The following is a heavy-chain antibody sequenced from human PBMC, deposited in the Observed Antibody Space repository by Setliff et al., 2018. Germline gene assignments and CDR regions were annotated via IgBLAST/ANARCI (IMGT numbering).Heavy chain of an antibody. D-gene: IGHD5-18*01. CDR3: AKERRIYSYAIDY. CDR2: IYYSGST. J-gene: IGHJ4*02. V-gene: IGHV4-39*02. Sequence: SETLSLTCTVSGGSISSSSYYWGWIRQPPGKGLEWIGSIYYSGSTYYNPSLKSRVTISVDTSKNQFSLKLSSVTAADTAVYYCAKERRIYSYAIDYWGQGTLVTVSS. CDR1: GGSISSSSYY.